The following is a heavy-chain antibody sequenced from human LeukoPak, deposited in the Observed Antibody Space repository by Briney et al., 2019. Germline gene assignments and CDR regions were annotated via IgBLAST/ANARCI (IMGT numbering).Heavy chain of an antibody. Sequence: QAGGSLRLSCAASGFTFSNDWTHWVRQAPGKGLVWVSRINSDGSSISYADSVKGRFTISRDNAKNTLYLQMNSLRAEDTAVYFCAREHTRLDAFDIWGQGTMVTVSS. CDR1: GFTFSNDW. D-gene: IGHD2-2*02. J-gene: IGHJ3*02. CDR2: INSDGSSI. CDR3: AREHTRLDAFDI. V-gene: IGHV3-74*01.